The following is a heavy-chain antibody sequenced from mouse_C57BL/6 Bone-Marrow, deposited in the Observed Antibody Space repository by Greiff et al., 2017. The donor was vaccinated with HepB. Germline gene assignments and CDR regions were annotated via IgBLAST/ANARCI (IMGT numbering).Heavy chain of an antibody. CDR1: GYAFSSSW. D-gene: IGHD1-1*01. V-gene: IGHV1-82*01. CDR2: IYPGDGDT. Sequence: ESGPELVKPGASVKISCKASGYAFSSSWMNWVKQRPGKGLEWIGRIYPGDGDTNYNGKFKGKATLTADKSSSTAYMQLSSLTSEDSAVYFCARGGKNYYGSSYAAWFAYWGQGTLVTVSA. CDR3: ARGGKNYYGSSYAAWFAY. J-gene: IGHJ3*01.